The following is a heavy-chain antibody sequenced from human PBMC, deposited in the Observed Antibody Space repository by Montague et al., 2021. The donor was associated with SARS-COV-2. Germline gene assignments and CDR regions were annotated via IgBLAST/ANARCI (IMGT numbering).Heavy chain of an antibody. J-gene: IGHJ6*02. CDR3: ARWGEYYDSPYYYYAMDV. CDR2: TPYSGST. Sequence: SETLSLTCTVSGGSISPYYWSWIRQSPGKGLECIGYTPYSGSTDYNPSLKGRVTISIDTSKNQFSLKLSSVTAADTAVYYCARWGEYYDSPYYYYAMDVWGQGTTVTVSS. CDR1: GGSISPYY. V-gene: IGHV4-59*12. D-gene: IGHD3-3*01.